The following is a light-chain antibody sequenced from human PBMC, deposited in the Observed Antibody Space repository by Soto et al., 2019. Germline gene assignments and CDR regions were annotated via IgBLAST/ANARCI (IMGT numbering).Light chain of an antibody. CDR3: QQYNNYPRP. CDR1: QTISSW. J-gene: IGKJ2*01. V-gene: IGKV1-5*03. Sequence: DGQLTKNNNTLSGSVGDRVTITCRASQTISSWLAWYQQKPGKAPKLLIYKASTLKSGVPSRFSGSGSGTEFTLTISNLQPDDFATYFCQQYNNYPRPFGQGTK. CDR2: KAS.